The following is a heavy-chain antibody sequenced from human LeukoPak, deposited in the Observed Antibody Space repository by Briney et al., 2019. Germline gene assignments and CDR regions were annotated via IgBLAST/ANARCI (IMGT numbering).Heavy chain of an antibody. Sequence: SVTVSFTASGGTFSSYAIRWVRQAPGQGLAWMGRIIPILGRANYAQKFQGRVTMTADKSTSTAYMELSSLRSEDTAVYYCARGFYDFWSGPLGDAFDIWGQGTMVTVSS. CDR1: GGTFSSYA. CDR2: IIPILGRA. V-gene: IGHV1-69*04. D-gene: IGHD3-3*01. CDR3: ARGFYDFWSGPLGDAFDI. J-gene: IGHJ3*02.